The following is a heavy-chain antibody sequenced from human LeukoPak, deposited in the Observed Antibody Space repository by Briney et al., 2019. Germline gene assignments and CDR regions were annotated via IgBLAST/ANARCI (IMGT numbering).Heavy chain of an antibody. V-gene: IGHV1-69*04. J-gene: IGHJ5*02. D-gene: IGHD3-10*01. CDR2: IIPILGIA. Sequence: RASVKVSCKASGGTFSSYAISWVRQAPGQGLEWMGRIIPILGIANYAQKFQGRVTITADKSTSTAYMELSGLRSEDTAVYYCASLGYGSGVNWFDPWGQGTLVTVSS. CDR3: ASLGYGSGVNWFDP. CDR1: GGTFSSYA.